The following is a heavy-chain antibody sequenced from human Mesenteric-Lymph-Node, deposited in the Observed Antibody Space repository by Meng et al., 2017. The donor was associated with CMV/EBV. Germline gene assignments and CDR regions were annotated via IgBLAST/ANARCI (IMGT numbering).Heavy chain of an antibody. Sequence: GSLRLSCTVSGYSISSGYYWGWIRQPPGKGLEWIGSIYHSGSIYYNPSLKSRVTISVDTSKNQFSLKLSSVTAADTAVYYCARLVTIFGGAFDYWGQGTLVTVSS. CDR3: ARLVTIFGGAFDY. J-gene: IGHJ4*02. CDR2: IYHSGSI. V-gene: IGHV4-38-2*02. CDR1: GYSISSGYY. D-gene: IGHD3-9*01.